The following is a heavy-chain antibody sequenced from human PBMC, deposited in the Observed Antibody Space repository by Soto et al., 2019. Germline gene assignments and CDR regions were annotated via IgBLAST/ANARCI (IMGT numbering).Heavy chain of an antibody. CDR3: ARDHSGSYSDYFDY. J-gene: IGHJ4*02. Sequence: SETLSLTCTVSGGSISSYYWSWIRQPPGKGLEWIGYIYYSGGTNYNPSLKSRVTISVDTSKNQFSLKLSSVTAADTAVYYCARDHSGSYSDYFDYWGQGTLVTVSS. CDR1: GGSISSYY. V-gene: IGHV4-59*01. D-gene: IGHD1-26*01. CDR2: IYYSGGT.